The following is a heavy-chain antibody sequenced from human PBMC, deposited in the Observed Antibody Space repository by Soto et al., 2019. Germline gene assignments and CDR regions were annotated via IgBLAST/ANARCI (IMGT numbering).Heavy chain of an antibody. V-gene: IGHV3-23*01. Sequence: HPGGSLRLSCTASGFTFSNYVMSWVRQAPGKDLEWVSTIGGSDGTTFYADSVKGRFTISRDNSMHTLYLQMSSLRAEDTAVYYCAKDYYFDCWGQGALVTVSS. CDR2: IGGSDGTT. CDR3: AKDYYFDC. CDR1: GFTFSNYV. J-gene: IGHJ4*02.